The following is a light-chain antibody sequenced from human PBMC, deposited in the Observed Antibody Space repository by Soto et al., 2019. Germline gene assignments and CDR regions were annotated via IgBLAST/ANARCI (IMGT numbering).Light chain of an antibody. V-gene: IGLV2-11*01. CDR1: SSDVGAYDY. CDR3: SSYAGSYPFVV. Sequence: QSVLTQPRSVSGSPGQSVTISCTGTSSDVGAYDYVSWYQQDPGKAPKVLIYDVSERPSGVPDRFSGSKSDNTASLTISGLQAEDEADYYCSSYAGSYPFVVFGGGTKVTGL. J-gene: IGLJ2*01. CDR2: DVS.